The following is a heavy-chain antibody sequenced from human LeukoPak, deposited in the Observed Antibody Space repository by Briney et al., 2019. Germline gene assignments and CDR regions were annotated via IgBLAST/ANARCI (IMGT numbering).Heavy chain of an antibody. J-gene: IGHJ2*01. D-gene: IGHD6-13*01. CDR3: ARAGIAAAGTIRTWYFDL. V-gene: IGHV1-69*05. CDR2: IIPIFGTA. CDR1: GGTFSSYA. Sequence: SVKVSCKASGGTFSSYAISWVRQAPGQGLEWMGGIIPIFGTANYAQKFQGRVTITTDESTSTAYMELRSLRSDDTAVYYCARAGIAAAGTIRTWYFDLWGRGTLVTVSS.